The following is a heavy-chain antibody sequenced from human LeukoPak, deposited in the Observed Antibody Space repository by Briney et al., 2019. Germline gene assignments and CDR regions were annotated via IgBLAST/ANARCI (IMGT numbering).Heavy chain of an antibody. CDR1: GFTFSSSG. CDR2: IWYDGSNR. V-gene: IGHV3-33*01. Sequence: GGSLRLSCAASGFTFSSSGMHWVRQAPGKGLEWVAVIWYDGSNRYYADPVKGRFTVSRDNSKNTLYLRMNSLRAEDTAVYYCARAKGVSTGYRPTDYWGQGTLVTVSS. J-gene: IGHJ4*02. D-gene: IGHD3-22*01. CDR3: ARAKGVSTGYRPTDY.